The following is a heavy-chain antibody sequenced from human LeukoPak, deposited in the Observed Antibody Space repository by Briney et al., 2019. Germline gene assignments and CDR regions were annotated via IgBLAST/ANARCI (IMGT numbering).Heavy chain of an antibody. Sequence: GGSLRLSCAASGFTFSSYAMNWVRQAPGKGLEWVSAISGSDDSTYYADSVKGRFTISRDNSKNTLYLQMNSLRAEDTAVYYCAKVGWFGELFSEGAYLDSWGQGTLVTVSS. CDR1: GFTFSSYA. CDR3: AKVGWFGELFSEGAYLDS. V-gene: IGHV3-23*01. J-gene: IGHJ4*02. CDR2: ISGSDDST. D-gene: IGHD3-10*01.